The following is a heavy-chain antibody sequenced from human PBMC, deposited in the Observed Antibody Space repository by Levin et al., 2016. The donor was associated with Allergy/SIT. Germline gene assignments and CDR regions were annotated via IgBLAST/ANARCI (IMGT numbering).Heavy chain of an antibody. D-gene: IGHD3-10*01. CDR2: ISSSSSYI. Sequence: GGSLRLSCAASGFTFSSYSMNWVRQAPGKGLEWVSSISSSSSYIYYADSVKGRFTISRDNAKNSLYLQMNSLRAEDTAVYYCARAVVSDSGSYYYYYGMDVWGQGTTITVSS. CDR3: ARAVVSDSGSYYYYYGMDV. V-gene: IGHV3-21*01. CDR1: GFTFSSYS. J-gene: IGHJ6*02.